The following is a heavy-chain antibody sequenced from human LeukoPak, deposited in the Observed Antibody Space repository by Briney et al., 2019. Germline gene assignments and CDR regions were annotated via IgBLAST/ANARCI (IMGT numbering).Heavy chain of an antibody. J-gene: IGHJ6*02. CDR2: ISRSGSTI. Sequence: GGSLRLSCASPGFTFSSYELHWVRQAPGKGLEWVSYISRSGSTIYYADSVKGRFTISRDNAKYSLYLQMNSLRAEDTAVYYCARQTSGYSGYDYLANYYYGMDVWGQGTTVTVSS. V-gene: IGHV3-48*03. D-gene: IGHD5-12*01. CDR1: GFTFSSYE. CDR3: ARQTSGYSGYDYLANYYYGMDV.